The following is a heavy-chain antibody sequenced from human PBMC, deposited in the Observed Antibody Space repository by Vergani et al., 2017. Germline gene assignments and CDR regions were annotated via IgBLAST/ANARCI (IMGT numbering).Heavy chain of an antibody. Sequence: QVQLVQSGAEVKKPGSSVKVSCKASGGTFSSYAISWVRQAPGQGLAWMGRIIPILGIATYAQKFQGRVPITADKSTSTAYMELSSLRSEDTAVYYCARYCDGDCPIAPGSWFDPWGQGSLVTVSS. CDR1: GGTFSSYA. J-gene: IGHJ5*02. CDR2: IIPILGIA. CDR3: ARYCDGDCPIAPGSWFDP. D-gene: IGHD2-21*01. V-gene: IGHV1-69*04.